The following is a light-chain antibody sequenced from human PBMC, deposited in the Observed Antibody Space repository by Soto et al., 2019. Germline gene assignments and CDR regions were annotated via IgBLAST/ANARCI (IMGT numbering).Light chain of an antibody. CDR1: QSISSW. CDR3: HRYSSYPWT. CDR2: MAS. Sequence: DIQMTQSPSTLSASVGDRVTITCRASQSISSWLAWYQQKPGKAPKLLSYMASSLESGVPSSFSGSGSGTEFTLTISSLQPDDFATYYCHRYSSYPWTFGQGTKVEIK. V-gene: IGKV1-5*03. J-gene: IGKJ1*01.